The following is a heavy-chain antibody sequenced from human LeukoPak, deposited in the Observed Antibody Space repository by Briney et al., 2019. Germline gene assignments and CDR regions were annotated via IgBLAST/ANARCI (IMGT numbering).Heavy chain of an antibody. J-gene: IGHJ1*01. Sequence: SVKVSCKASGGTFSRHTISWVRQSPGQGLEWMGGITPMFGTSNYAQKFRGRVTITADESTSTANVELSSLRSEDTAVYYCARDSSEFRSLLFHWGQGTLVTVAS. CDR2: ITPMFGTS. CDR1: GGTFSRHT. V-gene: IGHV1-69*13. CDR3: ARDSSEFRSLLFH. D-gene: IGHD1-14*01.